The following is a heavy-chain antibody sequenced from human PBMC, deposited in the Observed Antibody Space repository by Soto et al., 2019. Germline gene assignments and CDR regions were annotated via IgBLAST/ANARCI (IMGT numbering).Heavy chain of an antibody. D-gene: IGHD3-10*01. CDR3: ASRGGVRGVISFDY. CDR1: GGSISSSSYY. Sequence: QLQLQESGPGLVKPSETLSLTCTVSGGSISSSSYYWGWIRQPPGKGLEWIGSIYYSGSTYYNPSLKSRVTISVDTSKNQFSLKLSSVTAADTAVYYCASRGGVRGVISFDYWGQGTLVTVSS. J-gene: IGHJ4*02. CDR2: IYYSGST. V-gene: IGHV4-39*01.